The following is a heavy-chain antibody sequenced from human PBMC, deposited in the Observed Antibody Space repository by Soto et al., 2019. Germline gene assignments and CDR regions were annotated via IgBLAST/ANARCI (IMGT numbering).Heavy chain of an antibody. V-gene: IGHV3-9*01. CDR3: VKDESINWYSGHFRH. Sequence: ESGGGLVQPGRSLRLSCAASGFTFDDYAMHWVRQVPGKGLEWVSGINWNSGSIGYGDSVKGRFAISRDNDKNSLHLQMNSLSAEDTAFYYCVKDESINWYSGHFRHWGQGTLVTVSS. CDR2: INWNSGSI. J-gene: IGHJ1*01. CDR1: GFTFDDYA. D-gene: IGHD6-13*01.